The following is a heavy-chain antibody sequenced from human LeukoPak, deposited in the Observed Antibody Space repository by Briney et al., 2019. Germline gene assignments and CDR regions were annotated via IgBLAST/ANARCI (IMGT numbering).Heavy chain of an antibody. V-gene: IGHV1-2*02. Sequence: GASVKVSCKASGYTFTTYYMHWVRQAPGQGLGWMGWINPNSGGTNYAQKFQGRVTMTRDTSISTAYMELSRLRSDDTAVYYCARVWYYDILTGYYSGFDPWGQGTLVTVSS. D-gene: IGHD3-9*01. CDR1: GYTFTTYY. CDR3: ARVWYYDILTGYYSGFDP. CDR2: INPNSGGT. J-gene: IGHJ5*02.